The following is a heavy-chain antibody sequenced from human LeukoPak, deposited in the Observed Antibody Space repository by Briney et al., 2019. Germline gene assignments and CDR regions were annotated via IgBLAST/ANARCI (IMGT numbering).Heavy chain of an antibody. D-gene: IGHD2-2*01. V-gene: IGHV4-4*02. CDR3: ARGGASLVVVPAAISARPTYYYYYYGMDV. CDR2: VHLSGRT. Sequence: SGTLSLTCGVSGGSISSTNWWTWVRQPPGEGLEWIGEVHLSGRTNYNPSLESRVTMSVDMSENHISLKLSSVTAADTAVYYCARGGASLVVVPAAISARPTYYYYYYGMDVWGQGTTVTVSS. J-gene: IGHJ6*02. CDR1: GGSISSTNW.